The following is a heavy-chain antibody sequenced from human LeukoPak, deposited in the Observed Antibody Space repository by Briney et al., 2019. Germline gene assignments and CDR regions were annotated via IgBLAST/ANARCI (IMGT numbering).Heavy chain of an antibody. V-gene: IGHV1-69*01. J-gene: IGHJ6*03. Sequence: SVKVSCKASGGTFSSYAISWVGQAPGQRLEWMGGIIPIFGTANYAQKFQGRVTITADESTSTAYMELSSLRSEDTAVYYCARDRWVIVPAAIGDYYYYYYMDVWGKGTTVTVSS. D-gene: IGHD2-2*02. CDR2: IIPIFGTA. CDR3: ARDRWVIVPAAIGDYYYYYYMDV. CDR1: GGTFSSYA.